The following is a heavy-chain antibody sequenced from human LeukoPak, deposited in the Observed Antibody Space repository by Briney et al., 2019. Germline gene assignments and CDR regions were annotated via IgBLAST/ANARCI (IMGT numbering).Heavy chain of an antibody. V-gene: IGHV4-38-2*02. CDR3: ARGYYDYVWGSYRYNWFDP. CDR1: GYSISSGYY. CDR2: IYTSGST. J-gene: IGHJ5*02. D-gene: IGHD3-16*02. Sequence: SETLSLTCTVSGYSISSGYYWGWIRQPPGKGLEWIGRIYTSGSTNYNPSLKSRVTMSVDTSKNQFSLKLSSVTAADTAVYYCARGYYDYVWGSYRYNWFDPWGQGTLVTVSS.